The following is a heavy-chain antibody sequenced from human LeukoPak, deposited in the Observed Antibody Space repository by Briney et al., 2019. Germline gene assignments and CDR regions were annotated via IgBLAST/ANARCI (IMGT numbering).Heavy chain of an antibody. CDR3: AKDPNHYYDSSGYWSYFDY. Sequence: GGSLRLSCAASGFTFSSYGMHWVRQAPGKGLEWVAVISYDGSNKYYADSVKGRFTISRDNSKNTLYLQMNSLRAEDTAVYYCAKDPNHYYDSSGYWSYFDYWGQGTLVTVSS. J-gene: IGHJ4*02. CDR1: GFTFSSYG. CDR2: ISYDGSNK. V-gene: IGHV3-30*18. D-gene: IGHD3-22*01.